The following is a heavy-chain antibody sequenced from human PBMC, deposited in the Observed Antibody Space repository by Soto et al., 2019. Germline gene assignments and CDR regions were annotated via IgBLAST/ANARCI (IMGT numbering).Heavy chain of an antibody. J-gene: IGHJ5*02. CDR1: GYSFTSYW. D-gene: IGHD2-8*01. CDR3: PRQIYQSDTGTNLQYYLAP. CDR2: IDPSDSYT. Sequence: PWESMKISCKGSGYSFTSYWISWVRQMPGKGLEWMWRIDPSDSYTNYSPSFQGHVTISADKATSTAYLQWSSLKASDTAMYYCPRQIYQSDTGTNLQYYLAPWGQGTPVTVSS. V-gene: IGHV5-10-1*01.